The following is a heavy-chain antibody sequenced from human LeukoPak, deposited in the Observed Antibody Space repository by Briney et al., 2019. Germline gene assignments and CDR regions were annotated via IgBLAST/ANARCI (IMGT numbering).Heavy chain of an antibody. D-gene: IGHD6-19*01. J-gene: IGHJ6*04. CDR3: ARVAAGYYGVDV. CDR1: GFTFRSFE. V-gene: IGHV3-48*03. CDR2: VSSSGSTI. Sequence: GGSLRLSCAVSGFTFRSFEINWVRQAPGKGLEWVSYVSSSGSTIYYADSLKGRFTVSRDNAKNSLYLQMNSLRAEDTAVYYCARVAAGYYGVDVWGKGTTVSVSS.